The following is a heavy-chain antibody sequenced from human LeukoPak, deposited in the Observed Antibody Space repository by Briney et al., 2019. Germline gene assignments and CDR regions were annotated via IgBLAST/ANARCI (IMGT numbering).Heavy chain of an antibody. D-gene: IGHD2-15*01. CDR2: ISGSGSTT. Sequence: PGGSLRLSCAASGFTFSSYAMNWVRQAPGKGLEWVSAISGSGSTTYYADSVKGRFTISRDKSKNTLFLQMNSLTAEDTAIYSCARPRLEYCSGGSCFDAFDIWGQGTMVTVSS. J-gene: IGHJ3*02. CDR1: GFTFSSYA. CDR3: ARPRLEYCSGGSCFDAFDI. V-gene: IGHV3-23*01.